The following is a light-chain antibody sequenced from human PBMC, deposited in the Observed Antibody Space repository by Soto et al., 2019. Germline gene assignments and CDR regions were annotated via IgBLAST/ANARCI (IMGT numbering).Light chain of an antibody. V-gene: IGKV3-20*01. Sequence: DIVLTQSPGTLSLSPGERATLSCRASQSVSSSYLAWYQQKPGQAPRLLLYGASSRATGIPDWFSGSGSGTEFTPLISRIEPEDVAFSYCRQYGSSPRFTFGPGTKVDIK. J-gene: IGKJ3*01. CDR1: QSVSSSY. CDR3: RQYGSSPRFT. CDR2: GAS.